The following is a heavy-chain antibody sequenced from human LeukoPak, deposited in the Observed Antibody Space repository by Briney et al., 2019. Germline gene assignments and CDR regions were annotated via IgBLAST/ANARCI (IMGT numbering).Heavy chain of an antibody. CDR1: DDSISDYY. D-gene: IGHD3-16*01. J-gene: IGHJ4*02. Sequence: SETLSLTCTVSDDSISDYYRGWIRQPPGKGLEWIGYFYNSGRSTYNPSLKSRVTISADTSKNHFSLKLNSVTTADTAVYYCTRGAGWLIDYWGQGILITVSS. CDR3: TRGAGWLIDY. CDR2: FYNSGRS. V-gene: IGHV4-59*01.